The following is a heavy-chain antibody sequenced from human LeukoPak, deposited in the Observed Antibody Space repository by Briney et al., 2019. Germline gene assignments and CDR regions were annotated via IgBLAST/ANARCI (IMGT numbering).Heavy chain of an antibody. J-gene: IGHJ4*02. CDR3: ARDLRRFGAVAGLY. Sequence: GGSLRLSCAASGFTFSSYWMSWVRQAPGKGLEWVANIKQDGSEKYYVDSVKDRFTISRDNAKNSLYLQMNSLRAEDTAVYYCARDLRRFGAVAGLYWGQGTLVTVSS. D-gene: IGHD6-19*01. V-gene: IGHV3-7*01. CDR2: IKQDGSEK. CDR1: GFTFSSYW.